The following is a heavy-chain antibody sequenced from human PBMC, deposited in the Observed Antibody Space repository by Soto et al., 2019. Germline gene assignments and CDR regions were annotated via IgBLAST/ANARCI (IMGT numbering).Heavy chain of an antibody. CDR2: ISAYNGNT. Sequence: ASVKVSCKASGYTFTSYGISWVRQAPGQGLEWMGWISAYNGNTNYAQKLQGRVTMSTDTSTSTAYMELRSLRSDDTAVYYCARSFSTGDRAEHPLPDYWGQGTLVTVSS. CDR3: ARSFSTGDRAEHPLPDY. V-gene: IGHV1-18*01. CDR1: GYTFTSYG. J-gene: IGHJ4*02. D-gene: IGHD3-9*01.